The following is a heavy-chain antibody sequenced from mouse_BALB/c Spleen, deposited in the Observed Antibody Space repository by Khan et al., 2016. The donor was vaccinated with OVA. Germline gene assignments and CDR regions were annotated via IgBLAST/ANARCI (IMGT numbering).Heavy chain of an antibody. CDR2: IAPGSGDT. D-gene: IGHD1-1*02. CDR3: ARSEGTYGSYDY. CDR1: GYTFTSYW. J-gene: IGHJ2*01. Sequence: DLVKPGASVKLSCKASGYTFTSYWINWIKQRPGQGLEWLGRIAPGSGDTYYNEMFKGKATLTVDPSSSTAYIQLSSLSSEDSAVYFCARSEGTYGSYDYWGQGTTLTVSS. V-gene: IGHV1S41*01.